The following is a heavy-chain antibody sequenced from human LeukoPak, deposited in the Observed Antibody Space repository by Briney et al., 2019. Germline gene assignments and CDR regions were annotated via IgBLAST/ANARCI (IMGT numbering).Heavy chain of an antibody. CDR1: GGTFSSYA. D-gene: IGHD3-22*01. CDR2: IIPIFGTA. Sequence: SVTVSCTASGGTFSSYAIGWVRQAPGQGLEWMGGIIPIFGTANYAQKFQGRVTITADESTSTAYMELSSLRSEDTAVYYCARDGDYYDSSGYQTPTRAFDYWGQGTLVTVSS. V-gene: IGHV1-69*13. J-gene: IGHJ4*02. CDR3: ARDGDYYDSSGYQTPTRAFDY.